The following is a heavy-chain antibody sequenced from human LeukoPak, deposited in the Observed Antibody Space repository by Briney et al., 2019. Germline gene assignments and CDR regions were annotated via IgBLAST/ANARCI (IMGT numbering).Heavy chain of an antibody. CDR1: GFTFSRYW. V-gene: IGHV3-7*01. J-gene: IGHJ6*04. CDR2: IKEDGSEI. CDR3: AELGITMIGGV. Sequence: QAGGSLRLSCGASGFTFSRYWMTWVRQAPGKGLEWVANIKEDGSEINYVDSVKGRFTISRDNAKNSVYLQMNSLRAEDTAVYYCAELGITMIGGVWGKGTTVTISS. D-gene: IGHD3-10*02.